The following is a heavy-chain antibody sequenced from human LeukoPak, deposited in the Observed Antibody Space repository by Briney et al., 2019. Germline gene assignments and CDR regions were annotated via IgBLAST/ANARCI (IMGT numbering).Heavy chain of an antibody. J-gene: IGHJ4*02. CDR2: IYYSGST. CDR1: GGSISSSSYY. Sequence: PSETLSLTCTVSGGSISSSSYYWGWIRQPPGKGLEWIGSIYYSGSTYYNPSLKSRVTISVDTSKNQFSLKLSSVTAADTAVYYCARHGGPGYFDYWGQGTLVTVSS. V-gene: IGHV4-39*01. CDR3: ARHGGPGYFDY. D-gene: IGHD3-10*01.